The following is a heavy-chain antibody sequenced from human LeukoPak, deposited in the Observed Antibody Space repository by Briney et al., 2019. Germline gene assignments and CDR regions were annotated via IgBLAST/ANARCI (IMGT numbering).Heavy chain of an antibody. CDR1: GGSFSGYY. CDR2: INHSGRT. D-gene: IGHD2-2*01. CDR3: ARGPGAVVPAAIRRGYFDL. V-gene: IGHV4-34*01. J-gene: IGHJ2*01. Sequence: PSETLSLTCAVYGGSFSGYYWSWLRQPPGKGLEWLGEINHSGRTNYNPSLKSRVTISVDTSKNQFSLKLSSVTAADTAVYYCARGPGAVVPAAIRRGYFDLWGRGTLVTVSS.